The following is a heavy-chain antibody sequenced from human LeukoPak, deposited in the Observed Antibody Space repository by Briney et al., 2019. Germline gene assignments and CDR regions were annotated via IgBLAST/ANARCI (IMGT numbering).Heavy chain of an antibody. Sequence: ASVKVSCEASGYSFILHGISWVRQAPGEGLEWMGWISPYNGNTNYAQKLQGRVTMTTDTSTSTAYMELRSLRSDDTAVYYCARARWADYGDLDYWGQGTLVTVSS. V-gene: IGHV1-18*01. J-gene: IGHJ4*02. CDR3: ARARWADYGDLDY. CDR2: ISPYNGNT. D-gene: IGHD4-17*01. CDR1: GYSFILHG.